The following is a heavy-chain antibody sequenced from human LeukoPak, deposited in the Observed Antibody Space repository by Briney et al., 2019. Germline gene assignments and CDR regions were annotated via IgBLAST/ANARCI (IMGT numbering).Heavy chain of an antibody. J-gene: IGHJ5*02. Sequence: PGGSLRLSCSGSGFTFSSYFMHWVRQAPGKGLEYVSAISSNGGSTYYADSVKGRFTISRDNSKNTLYLQMNSLRAEDTAVYYCAKAIAYYDILTGYYYNWFDPWGQGTLVTVSS. V-gene: IGHV3-64*04. CDR2: ISSNGGST. CDR1: GFTFSSYF. D-gene: IGHD3-9*01. CDR3: AKAIAYYDILTGYYYNWFDP.